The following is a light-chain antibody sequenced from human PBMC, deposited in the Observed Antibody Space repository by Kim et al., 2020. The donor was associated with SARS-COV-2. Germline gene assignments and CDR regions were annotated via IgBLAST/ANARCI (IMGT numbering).Light chain of an antibody. J-gene: IGKJ1*01. CDR1: QSISNY. CDR3: QQSYSTPRT. Sequence: AAVGDRVTITCRASQSISNYLNWYQQKPGKAPKLLIYAASSLQSGVPSRFSGSGSGTYFTLTISSLQPEDFATYYCQQSYSTPRTFGQGTKVDIK. V-gene: IGKV1-39*01. CDR2: AAS.